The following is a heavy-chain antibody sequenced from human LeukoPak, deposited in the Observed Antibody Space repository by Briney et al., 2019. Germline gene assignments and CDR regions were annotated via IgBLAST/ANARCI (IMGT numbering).Heavy chain of an antibody. CDR1: RGSISSGDYY. D-gene: IGHD3-10*01. J-gene: IGHJ6*02. Sequence: PSETLSLTCTVSRGSISSGDYYWSWIRQPPGKGLEWIGYIYYIGSTYYNPSLKSRVTISVDTSKNQFSLKLSSVTAADTAVYYCARVVLTMVRGVNLEIYYYYYGMDVWGQGTTVTVSS. CDR3: ARVVLTMVRGVNLEIYYYYYGMDV. V-gene: IGHV4-30-4*01. CDR2: IYYIGST.